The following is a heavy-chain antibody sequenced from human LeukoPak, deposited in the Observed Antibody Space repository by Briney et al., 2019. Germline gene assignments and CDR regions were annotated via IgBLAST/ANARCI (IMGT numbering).Heavy chain of an antibody. J-gene: IGHJ4*02. Sequence: PSETLSPTCTISGGSISSSTYYWGWIRQPPGKGLEWIGSIHYSGSTYYNSSLKSRVTMSVDTSKNQFSLKLSSVTAADTAVYYCARDLAAAGYFDYWGQGTLVTVSS. D-gene: IGHD6-13*01. V-gene: IGHV4-39*07. CDR3: ARDLAAAGYFDY. CDR1: GGSISSSTYY. CDR2: IHYSGST.